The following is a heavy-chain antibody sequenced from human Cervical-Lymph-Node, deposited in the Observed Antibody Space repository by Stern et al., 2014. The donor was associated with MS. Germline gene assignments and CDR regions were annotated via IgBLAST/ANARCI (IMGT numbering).Heavy chain of an antibody. CDR2: IYYSGTT. J-gene: IGHJ5*02. CDR1: GASIARYY. V-gene: IGHV4-59*01. CDR3: ARATDL. Sequence: QVQMQESAPGLLRPSATLSPTCTVPGASIARYYWSWIRQPPGKGLEWIGYIYYSGTTNYNASLKDRVAISIDTSKTQFSLRLSSVTAADTAVYYCARATDLWGQGTLVTVSS.